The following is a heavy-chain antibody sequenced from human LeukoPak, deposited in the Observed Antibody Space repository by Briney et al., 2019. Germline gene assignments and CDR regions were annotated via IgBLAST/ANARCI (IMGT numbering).Heavy chain of an antibody. D-gene: IGHD3-22*01. V-gene: IGHV1-46*01. Sequence: ASVKVSCKASGGTFTSYYMHWVRQAPGQGLEWMGIINPSGGSTSYAQKFQGRVTMTRDTSISTAYMELSRLRSDDTAVYYCARDAWYYYDSSGYNSLDYWGQGTLVTVSS. CDR1: GGTFTSYY. CDR3: ARDAWYYYDSSGYNSLDY. CDR2: INPSGGST. J-gene: IGHJ4*02.